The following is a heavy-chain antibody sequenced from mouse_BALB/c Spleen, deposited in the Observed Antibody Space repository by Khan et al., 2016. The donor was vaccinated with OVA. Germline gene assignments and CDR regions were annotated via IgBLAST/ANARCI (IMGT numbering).Heavy chain of an antibody. Sequence: EVKLQESGPGLVKPSQSLSLTCTVTGYSITSDYAWNWIRQFPGNKLEWMGYISYSGSTNYNPALKSRISITRAPSKNQFFLQLNSVTTEDTATYYCARDGSRYNYAMDYWGQGPSVTVSS. CDR3: ARDGSRYNYAMDY. CDR2: ISYSGST. V-gene: IGHV3-2*02. CDR1: GYSITSDYA. D-gene: IGHD2-3*01. J-gene: IGHJ4*01.